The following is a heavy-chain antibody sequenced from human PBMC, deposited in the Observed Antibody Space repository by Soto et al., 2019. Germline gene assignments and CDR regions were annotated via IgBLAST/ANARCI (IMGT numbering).Heavy chain of an antibody. CDR1: GFTFSSYG. J-gene: IGHJ4*02. D-gene: IGHD6-19*01. Sequence: QVQLVESGGGVVQPGRSLRLSCAASGFTFSSYGMHWVRQAPGKGLEWVAVIWYDGSNKYYADSVKGRFTISRDNSKNTLYLQMNSLRAEDTAVYYCARGRLYSSGWGLSSHWGQGTLVTVSS. CDR2: IWYDGSNK. V-gene: IGHV3-33*01. CDR3: ARGRLYSSGWGLSSH.